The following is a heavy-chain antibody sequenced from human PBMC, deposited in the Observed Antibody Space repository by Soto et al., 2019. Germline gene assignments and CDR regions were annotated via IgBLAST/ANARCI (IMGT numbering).Heavy chain of an antibody. CDR1: GGSFSGYY. D-gene: IGHD2-15*01. CDR2: INHSGST. J-gene: IGHJ4*02. V-gene: IGHV4-34*01. CDR3: ARDIRGISGVVIDS. Sequence: QVQLQQWGAGLLKPSETLSLTCAVYGGSFSGYYWSWIRQPPGKGLEWIGEINHSGSTNYNPSLKSRVTISVDTSKNQFSLKLSSVTAADTAVYYCARDIRGISGVVIDSWGQGTLVTVSS.